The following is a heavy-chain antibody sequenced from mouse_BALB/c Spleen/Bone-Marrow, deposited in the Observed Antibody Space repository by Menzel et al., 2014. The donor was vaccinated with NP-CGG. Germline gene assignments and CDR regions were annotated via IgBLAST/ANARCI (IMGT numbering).Heavy chain of an antibody. D-gene: IGHD1-1*01. CDR3: ARGFITTVVPFAY. V-gene: IGHV3-6*02. J-gene: IGHJ3*01. Sequence: EVQRVESGPGLVKPSQSLSLTCSVTGYSITSGYYWYWIRQFPGNKLEWMGYISYDGSNDSNPSLKNRISITRDTSKNQFFLKLNSVTTEDTATYYCARGFITTVVPFAYWGQGTLVTVSA. CDR2: ISYDGSN. CDR1: GYSITSGYY.